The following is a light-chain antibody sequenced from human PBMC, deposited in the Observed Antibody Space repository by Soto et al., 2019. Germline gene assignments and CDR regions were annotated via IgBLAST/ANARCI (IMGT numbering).Light chain of an antibody. V-gene: IGKV3-20*01. CDR2: GAS. CDR3: QQYVRSPWT. Sequence: EIVLTQSPGTLSLSPGDRATLSCRASQGVSSSYLAWYQQRPGQAPRLLIFGASSRATGIPDRFSGSGSGTDFTLTIGRLEPEDFAVYYCQQYVRSPWTFGQGTKVDIK. J-gene: IGKJ1*01. CDR1: QGVSSSY.